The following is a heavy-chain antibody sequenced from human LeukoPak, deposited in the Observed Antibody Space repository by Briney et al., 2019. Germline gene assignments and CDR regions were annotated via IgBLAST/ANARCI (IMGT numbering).Heavy chain of an antibody. J-gene: IGHJ4*02. D-gene: IGHD5-24*01. CDR2: ISSSSSYI. Sequence: GGSLRLSCAASGFTFSSYSMNWVRQAPGKGLEWVSSISSSSSYIYYADSVKGRFTISRDNAKNSLSLQMNSLRAEDTAVYYCARDRDGGTYALDYWGQGTLVTVSS. CDR1: GFTFSSYS. V-gene: IGHV3-21*04. CDR3: ARDRDGGTYALDY.